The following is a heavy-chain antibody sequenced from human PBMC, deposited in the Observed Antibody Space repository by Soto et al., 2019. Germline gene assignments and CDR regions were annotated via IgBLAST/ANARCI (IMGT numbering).Heavy chain of an antibody. J-gene: IGHJ3*02. CDR3: AKAEYYYDSSVGAFDI. Sequence: PGGSLRLSCAASGFTFSSYAMSWVRQAPGKGLGWVSAISGSGGSTYYADSVKGRFTISRDNSKNTLYLQMNSLRAEDTAVYYCAKAEYYYDSSVGAFDIWGQGTMVTVSS. V-gene: IGHV3-23*01. CDR2: ISGSGGST. CDR1: GFTFSSYA. D-gene: IGHD3-22*01.